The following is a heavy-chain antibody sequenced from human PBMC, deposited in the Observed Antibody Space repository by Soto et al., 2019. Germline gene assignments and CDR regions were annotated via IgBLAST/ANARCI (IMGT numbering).Heavy chain of an antibody. J-gene: IGHJ4*02. CDR1: GGSISSSSYY. CDR2: IYYSGTT. CDR3: ARHRGYYDILTGYYTELNFDY. Sequence: NPSETLSLTCTVSGGSISSSSYYWGWIRQPPGKGLEWIGSIYYSGTTYYNPSLKSRVTISVDTSKNQFPLKLSSVTAADTAVYYCARHRGYYDILTGYYTELNFDYWGQGTLVPSPQ. V-gene: IGHV4-39*01. D-gene: IGHD3-9*01.